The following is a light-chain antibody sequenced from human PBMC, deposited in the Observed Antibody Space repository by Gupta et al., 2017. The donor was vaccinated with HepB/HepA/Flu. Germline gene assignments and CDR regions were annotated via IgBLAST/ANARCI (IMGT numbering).Light chain of an antibody. V-gene: IGKV3-11*01. CDR1: QSIGGF. CDR2: DAS. CDR3: QQRYSWPLT. Sequence: EIVLTQSPATLSLSPGERATLSCRASQSIGGFLAWYQQSPGQVPRPPTYDASVRANGIPNRFSGSGSGTDFTLTINTLEPEDFAVYYCQQRYSWPLTFGGGTKVEIK. J-gene: IGKJ4*01.